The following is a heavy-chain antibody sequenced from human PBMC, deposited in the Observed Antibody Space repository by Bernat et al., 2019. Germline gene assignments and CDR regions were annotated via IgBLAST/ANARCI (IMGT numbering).Heavy chain of an antibody. V-gene: IGHV3-21*05. CDR2: ISISSSYI. D-gene: IGHD3-10*01. J-gene: IGHJ6*03. CDR3: ARDSTNMVQGVPGYYYYYYMDV. CDR1: GFTFSSYS. Sequence: EVQLVESGGGLVKPGGSLRLSCAASGFTFSSYSMNWVRQAPGKGLEWVSYISISSSYIYYADSVKGRFTISRDNAKNSLYLQMNSLRAEDTAVYYCARDSTNMVQGVPGYYYYYYMDVWGKVTTVTVSS.